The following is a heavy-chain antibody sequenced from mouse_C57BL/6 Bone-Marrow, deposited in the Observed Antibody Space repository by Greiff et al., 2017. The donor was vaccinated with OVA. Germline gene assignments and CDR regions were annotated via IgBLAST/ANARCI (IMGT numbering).Heavy chain of an antibody. CDR1: GYAFSSSW. J-gene: IGHJ2*01. D-gene: IGHD2-1*01. V-gene: IGHV1-82*01. CDR2: IYPGDGDT. Sequence: QVQLQQSGPELVKPGASVKISCKASGYAFSSSWMNWVKQRPGKGLEWIGRIYPGDGDTNYNGKFKGKATLTADKSSSTAYMQLSSLTSEDSAVYVCARTYGNYDFDYWGQGTTLTVSS. CDR3: ARTYGNYDFDY.